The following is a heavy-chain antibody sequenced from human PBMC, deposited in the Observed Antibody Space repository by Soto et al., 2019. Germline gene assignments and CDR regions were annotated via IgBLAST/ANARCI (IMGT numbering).Heavy chain of an antibody. CDR2: IYYSGIT. D-gene: IGHD3-22*01. CDR3: ARSNSGYYKWFDP. CDR1: GDSISSSNYY. J-gene: IGHJ5*02. Sequence: TSETLSLTCPVSGDSISSSNYYWGWIRQPPGKGLEWIASIYYSGITYCNPSLKSRVAISVDTSKNQFSLKLSSVSAADTAIYYCARSNSGYYKWFDPWGQGTLVTVSS. V-gene: IGHV4-39*01.